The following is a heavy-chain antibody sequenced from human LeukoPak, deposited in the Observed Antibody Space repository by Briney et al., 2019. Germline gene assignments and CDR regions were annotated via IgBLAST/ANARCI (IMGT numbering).Heavy chain of an antibody. Sequence: SETLSVTCTAPGGSISSYYWSWIRQPPGKGLEWIGYISDRGSTNHSPSLNSRVNILVHSPKNQFSLKLHCVPAVNTAVYYCARLRVGARWYFDYWGQGTLVTVSS. J-gene: IGHJ4*02. V-gene: IGHV4-59*08. D-gene: IGHD1-26*01. CDR3: ARLRVGARWYFDY. CDR1: GGSISSYY. CDR2: ISDRGST.